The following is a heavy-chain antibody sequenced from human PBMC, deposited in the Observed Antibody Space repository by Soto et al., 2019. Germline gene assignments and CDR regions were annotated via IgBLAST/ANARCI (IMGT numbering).Heavy chain of an antibody. CDR3: AREIVSAGGNNYFDP. CDR2: VYHTGDT. CDR1: GGTVASSHW. D-gene: IGHD3-16*01. V-gene: IGHV4-4*02. Sequence: SETLSLTCGXSGGTVASSHWWSWVRQSPGRGLEWIGNVYHTGDTNFNPSLQSRVTSSVDKSNNQFSLRLTSVTAADTAVYFCAREIVSAGGNNYFDPWGPGTLVTVS. J-gene: IGHJ5*02.